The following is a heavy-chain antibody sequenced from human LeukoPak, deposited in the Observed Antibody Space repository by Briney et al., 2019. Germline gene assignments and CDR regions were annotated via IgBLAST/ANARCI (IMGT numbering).Heavy chain of an antibody. CDR1: GYTFTSYG. V-gene: IGHV1-18*01. CDR2: ISAYNGNT. D-gene: IGHD2-2*01. Sequence: ASVKVSCKASGYTFTSYGISWVRQAPGQGLEWMGWISAYNGNTNYAQKLQGRVTMTTDTSTSTAYMELRGLRSDDTAVYYCARDLIIWSRSRPAGPGYWGQGTLVTVSS. J-gene: IGHJ4*02. CDR3: ARDLIIWSRSRPAGPGY.